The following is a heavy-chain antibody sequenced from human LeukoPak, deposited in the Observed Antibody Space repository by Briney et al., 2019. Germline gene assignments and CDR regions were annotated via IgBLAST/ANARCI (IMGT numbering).Heavy chain of an antibody. CDR1: GLIFSTCG. Sequence: PGGSQTLSCVASGLIFSTCGMHWVRQAPGKGLEWLTHIRYDESATYYADSVKGRFTISRENSKNTLYLQMNSLRGEDTAVYYCAKQMMERQQFYYMDLWGKGNSVTVSS. V-gene: IGHV3-30*02. J-gene: IGHJ6*03. D-gene: IGHD6-13*01. CDR3: AKQMMERQQFYYMDL. CDR2: IRYDESAT.